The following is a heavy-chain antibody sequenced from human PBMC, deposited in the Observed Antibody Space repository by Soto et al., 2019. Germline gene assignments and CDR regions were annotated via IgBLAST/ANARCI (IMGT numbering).Heavy chain of an antibody. V-gene: IGHV1-46*03. CDR2: INPSAGST. Sequence: QVQLVQSGAEVKKPGASVRVSCKASGYTFTSYYIHWVRQAPGQGLEWMGTINPSAGSTSYAQKFQGRVTTTRETSTCTDYMELSSLRSEVTAVYYCASSDTTVVWTFDYWGQGTLVAVSA. D-gene: IGHD5-18*01. CDR1: GYTFTSYY. J-gene: IGHJ4*02. CDR3: ASSDTTVVWTFDY.